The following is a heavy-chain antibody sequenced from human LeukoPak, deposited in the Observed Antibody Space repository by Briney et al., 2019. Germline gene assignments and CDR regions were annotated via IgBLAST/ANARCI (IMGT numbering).Heavy chain of an antibody. V-gene: IGHV1-2*02. D-gene: IGHD4-17*01. J-gene: IGHJ1*01. CDR1: GYTFTGYY. CDR2: INPDSGGT. Sequence: VASVKVSCKASGYTFTGYYMHWVRQAPGHGLEWMGWINPDSGGTNYGKNFQGRVTMTRDTSISIVYMEVNRLRSDDTAVYYCARVKERTKATIPDYFQHWGQGTLVTVSS. CDR3: ARVKERTKATIPDYFQH.